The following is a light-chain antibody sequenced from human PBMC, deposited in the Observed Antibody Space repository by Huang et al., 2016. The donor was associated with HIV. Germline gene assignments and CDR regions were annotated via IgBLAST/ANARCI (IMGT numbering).Light chain of an antibody. J-gene: IGKJ4*01. V-gene: IGKV3-15*01. CDR1: RSVSTN. CDR2: GSS. CDR3: HQYNNWLLS. Sequence: EIVMTQSPATLSVSPGERVTLSCRANRSVSTNLAWYQQRPGQAPRLLIYGSSTRAPGIPARFSGSGSETDFSLTISSLQSEDFALYYCHQYNNWLLSFGGGTRVDI.